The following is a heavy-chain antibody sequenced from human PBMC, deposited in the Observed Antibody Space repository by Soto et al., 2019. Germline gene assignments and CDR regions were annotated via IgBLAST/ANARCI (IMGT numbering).Heavy chain of an antibody. Sequence: CMRLSCTASVLSFGNYAISWVRQAPGKGLEWVGLIRNQTYSETTQYAPSLKGRFTISRDDSNSIAYLQMSSLQVDDSAVYYCTSAESPAMSDFFDSWGQGVLVPVS. CDR2: IRNQTYSETT. CDR1: VLSFGNYA. V-gene: IGHV3-49*04. D-gene: IGHD2-2*01. J-gene: IGHJ4*02. CDR3: TSAESPAMSDFFDS.